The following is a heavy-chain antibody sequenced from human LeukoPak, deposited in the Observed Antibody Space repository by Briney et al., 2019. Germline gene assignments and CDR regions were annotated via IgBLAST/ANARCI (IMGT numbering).Heavy chain of an antibody. Sequence: SETLSLTCTVSGGSTSSSSYYWGWIRQPPGKWLEWIGNIYYTGRTYYNPSLKSRVTISVDTSKNRFSLKLSSVSAADTAVYYCARLYYYDSSGPPLWGQGTLVTVSS. CDR3: ARLYYYDSSGPPL. CDR1: GGSTSSSSYY. V-gene: IGHV4-39*01. D-gene: IGHD3-22*01. CDR2: IYYTGRT. J-gene: IGHJ4*02.